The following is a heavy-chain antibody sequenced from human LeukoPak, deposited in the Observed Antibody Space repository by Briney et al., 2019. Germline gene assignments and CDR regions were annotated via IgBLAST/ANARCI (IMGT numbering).Heavy chain of an antibody. J-gene: IGHJ4*02. D-gene: IGHD1-14*01. CDR1: GFTFSSYS. CDR3: ARGTWDRRRNPRSDYFDY. Sequence: GGSLRLSCAASGFTFSSYSMNWVRQAPGKGLEWVSYISSSSSTIYYADSVKGRFTISRDNAKNSLYLQMNSLRAEDTAVYYCARGTWDRRRNPRSDYFDYWGQGALVTVSS. V-gene: IGHV3-48*01. CDR2: ISSSSSTI.